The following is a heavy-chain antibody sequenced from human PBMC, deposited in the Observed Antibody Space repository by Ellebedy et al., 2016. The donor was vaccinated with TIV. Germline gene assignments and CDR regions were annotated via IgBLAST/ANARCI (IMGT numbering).Heavy chain of an antibody. J-gene: IGHJ5*02. Sequence: ASVKVSXXAAGYTFIGYYFHWVRQAPGQGLEWMGWINPNSGGTNYAQKFQGRVTMTREKSISTAYMELSGLTSDDTAVYYCARPNYYGSTSYYSMGSWGQGTLVTVSS. D-gene: IGHD3-10*01. CDR2: INPNSGGT. CDR3: ARPNYYGSTSYYSMGS. V-gene: IGHV1-2*02. CDR1: GYTFIGYY.